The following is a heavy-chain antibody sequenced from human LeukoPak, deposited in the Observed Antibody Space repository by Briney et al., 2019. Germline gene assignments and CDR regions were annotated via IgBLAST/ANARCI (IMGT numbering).Heavy chain of an antibody. CDR2: INSNSGGT. J-gene: IGHJ5*01. Sequence: ASVKVSCKTSGYTFTGYFMHWVRQAPGQGLEWLGVINSNSGGTNYAQKFQGRVTMTRDTSISTAYMELSSLASDDTAVYYCARGNYDSRSEWFDSWGQGTLATVSS. D-gene: IGHD3-22*01. V-gene: IGHV1-2*02. CDR3: ARGNYDSRSEWFDS. CDR1: GYTFTGYF.